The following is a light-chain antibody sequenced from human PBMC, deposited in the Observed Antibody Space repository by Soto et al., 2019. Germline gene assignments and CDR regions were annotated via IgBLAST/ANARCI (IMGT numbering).Light chain of an antibody. Sequence: DIQMTHSPSSLSASGGDRVTTTCHASQDIRIYLNWYQQRPGKAPKLVIHDASNLQTGVTSRFSGSGSGTDFSFTITSLQPEDIATYYCQQYDNVPPTVGQGTRLENK. J-gene: IGKJ5*01. V-gene: IGKV1-33*01. CDR2: DAS. CDR1: QDIRIY. CDR3: QQYDNVPPT.